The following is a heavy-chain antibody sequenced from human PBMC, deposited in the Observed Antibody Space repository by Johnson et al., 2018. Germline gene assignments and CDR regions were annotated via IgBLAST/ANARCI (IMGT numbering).Heavy chain of an antibody. CDR2: ISYDESNK. J-gene: IGHJ3*02. D-gene: IGHD4-23*01. V-gene: IGHV3-30*03. Sequence: QVQLVESGGGVVQPGRSLRLSCAASGFTFSSYGMHWVRPAPGKGLEWVAVISYDESNKYYADSVKGRFTISRYNSKNTLYLQMNSLRAEDTAVYYYARDVGRWNDAFDIWGQGTMVTVSS. CDR1: GFTFSSYG. CDR3: ARDVGRWNDAFDI.